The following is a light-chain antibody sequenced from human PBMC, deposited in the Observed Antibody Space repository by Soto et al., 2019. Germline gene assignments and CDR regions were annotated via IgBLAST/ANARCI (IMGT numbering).Light chain of an antibody. CDR1: QSVSSSY. J-gene: IGKJ4*01. Sequence: VRTRCPANLSVSPGERATLSCRASQSVSSSYLAWYQHKPGQAPRLLIHGASSRVTGIPDRFSGSGSGTDFTLTISRLEPEDFAVYYCQQYQSLTFGGGTKVDIK. CDR3: QQYQSLT. CDR2: GAS. V-gene: IGKV3-20*01.